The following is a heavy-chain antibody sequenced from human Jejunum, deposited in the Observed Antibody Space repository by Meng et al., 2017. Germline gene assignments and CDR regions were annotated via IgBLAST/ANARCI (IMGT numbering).Heavy chain of an antibody. D-gene: IGHD6-19*01. CDR3: ATLNIAVAGY. CDR2: INPYSGVA. Sequence: QLQLLQSGPAVRKPWASVKVSCKASGYTFTDYYIHWVRQAPGQGLEWMGRINPYSGVADFAQKFQGRVSMTRDTSITTAYMELSSLESEDTAVYYCATLNIAVAGYWGQGTLVTVSS. V-gene: IGHV1-2*06. J-gene: IGHJ4*02. CDR1: GYTFTDYY.